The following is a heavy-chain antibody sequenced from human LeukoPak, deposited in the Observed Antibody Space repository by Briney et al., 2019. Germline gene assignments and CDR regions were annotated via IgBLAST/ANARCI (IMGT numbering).Heavy chain of an antibody. Sequence: GGSLRLSCAASGFTFSSYSMNWVRQAPGKGLEWVSSISSSSSYIYYADSVKGRFTISRDNAKNSLFLQMNSLRAEDTAVYYCARDPYSGSYGNYYYYFMDVWGKGTTVTISS. J-gene: IGHJ6*03. CDR3: ARDPYSGSYGNYYYYFMDV. D-gene: IGHD1-26*01. V-gene: IGHV3-21*01. CDR1: GFTFSSYS. CDR2: ISSSSSYI.